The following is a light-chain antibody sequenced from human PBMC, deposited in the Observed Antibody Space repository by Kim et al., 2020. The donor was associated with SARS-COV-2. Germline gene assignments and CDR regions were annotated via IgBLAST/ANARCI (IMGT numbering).Light chain of an antibody. V-gene: IGLV3-9*01. CDR1: NIENKN. J-gene: IGLJ2*01. CDR3: QVWDSRAVV. Sequence: SYELTQPLSVPVALGQTATIPCGGNNIENKNVHWYHQRPGQAPVLVMYRDKKRPSGIPERLSGSNSGDTATLTISRVEAGDEGEYYCQVWDSRAVVFGGGTQLTVL. CDR2: RDK.